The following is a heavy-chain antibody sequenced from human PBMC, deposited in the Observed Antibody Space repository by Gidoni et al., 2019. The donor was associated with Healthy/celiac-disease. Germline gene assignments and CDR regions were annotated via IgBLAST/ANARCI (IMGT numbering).Heavy chain of an antibody. Sequence: QVQLVQSGAEVKKPGASVKVSGKASGYTFTSYAMHCVRQAPGQRLEWMGWINAGNGNKKYSQKFQGRVTITRDTSASTAYMELSSLRSEDTAVYYCARVRVASFDYWGQGTLVTVSS. CDR2: INAGNGNK. D-gene: IGHD5-12*01. CDR3: ARVRVASFDY. V-gene: IGHV1-3*01. CDR1: GYTFTSYA. J-gene: IGHJ4*02.